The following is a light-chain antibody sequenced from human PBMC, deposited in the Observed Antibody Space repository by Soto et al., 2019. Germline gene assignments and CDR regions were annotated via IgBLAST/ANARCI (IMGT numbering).Light chain of an antibody. CDR3: QQSFSIPFT. J-gene: IGKJ4*01. Sequence: DIQMTQSPSSLSASVGERVTITCRASQNINRYLNWYHVKPGQAPKLLIYGASSLKSGVQSRFSGSGSGTDFTLTISSLQPEDFATYYCQQSFSIPFTFGGGTKV. V-gene: IGKV1-39*01. CDR1: QNINRY. CDR2: GAS.